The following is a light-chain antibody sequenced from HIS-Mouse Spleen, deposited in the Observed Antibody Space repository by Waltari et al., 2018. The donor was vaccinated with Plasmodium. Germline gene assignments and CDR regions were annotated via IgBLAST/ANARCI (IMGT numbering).Light chain of an antibody. CDR3: QQYYSYPFT. CDR1: QGISSY. V-gene: IGKV1-8*01. CDR2: AAS. J-gene: IGKJ3*01. Sequence: AIRTTQSPSSFSASTGDRVTITCRGSQGISSYLAWYQQKPGKAPKLLIYAASTLQSGVPSRFSGSGSGTDFTLTISCLQSEDFATYYCQQYYSYPFTFGPGTKVDIK.